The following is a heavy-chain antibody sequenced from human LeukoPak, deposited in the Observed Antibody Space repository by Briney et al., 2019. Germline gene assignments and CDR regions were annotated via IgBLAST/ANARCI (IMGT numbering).Heavy chain of an antibody. D-gene: IGHD4-17*01. Sequence: GGSLRLSCAASGFKFSSYSMKWVRQAPGKGLEWVSFISSSSSYIYYADSLKGRFTISRDNAENSLYLQMNSLRAEDTALYYCARDPYGSYFDYWGQGTLVTVSS. CDR3: ARDPYGSYFDY. V-gene: IGHV3-21*04. CDR2: ISSSSSYI. J-gene: IGHJ4*02. CDR1: GFKFSSYS.